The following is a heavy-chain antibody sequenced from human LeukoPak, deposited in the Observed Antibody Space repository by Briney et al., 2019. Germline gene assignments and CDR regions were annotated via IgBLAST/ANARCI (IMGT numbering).Heavy chain of an antibody. CDR3: ARVDKSRSWYRNWFDP. Sequence: SETLSLICALYGGSFSGYYWSWIRQPPREGREWIGEIKHSGCNNYNPFRKGRVTISVDTSKNQFSLKLSSETDADTAVYYCARVDKSRSWYRNWFDPWGQGTLVTVSS. V-gene: IGHV4-34*01. J-gene: IGHJ5*02. CDR1: GGSFSGYY. D-gene: IGHD6-13*01. CDR2: IKHSGCN.